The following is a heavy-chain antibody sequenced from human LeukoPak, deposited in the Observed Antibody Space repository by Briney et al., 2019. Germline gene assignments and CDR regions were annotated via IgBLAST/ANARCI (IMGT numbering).Heavy chain of an antibody. CDR3: VRDYSNFVQGD. Sequence: TLSLTCTVSGDSISSSHYYWGWIRQSPETGLEWIGSIYSGGETHYNPSLSSRVTIFLDTSKNRFSLNLISVTATDTAVYYCVRDYSNFVQGDWGQGTLVTVSS. D-gene: IGHD4-11*01. CDR2: IYSGGET. V-gene: IGHV4-39*02. CDR1: GDSISSSHYY. J-gene: IGHJ4*02.